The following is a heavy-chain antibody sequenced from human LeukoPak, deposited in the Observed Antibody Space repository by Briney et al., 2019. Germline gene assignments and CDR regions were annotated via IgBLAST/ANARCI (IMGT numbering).Heavy chain of an antibody. J-gene: IGHJ6*03. CDR2: VNHSGST. CDR3: ARLGGPRRYYYYYYMDV. D-gene: IGHD3-16*01. Sequence: PSGTLSLTCAVSGGSISNNNWWSWIRQPPGKGLEWIGEVNHSGSTNYNPSLKSRVTISVDTSKNQFSLKLSSVTAADTAVYYCARLGGPRRYYYYYYMDVWGKGTTVTISS. V-gene: IGHV4-4*02. CDR1: GGSISNNNW.